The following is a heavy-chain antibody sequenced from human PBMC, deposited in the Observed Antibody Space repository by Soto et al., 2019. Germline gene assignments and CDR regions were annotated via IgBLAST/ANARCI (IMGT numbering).Heavy chain of an antibody. CDR2: ISSGSKTI. CDR3: AREDILGVRSFDY. Sequence: GGSLRLSCAASGFTFSGYSVNWVRRAPGKGLEWVSYISSGSKTIYYADSVKGRFTVSRDNAKNSQYLQMNSLRDEDTAVYYCAREDILGVRSFDYWGRGTLVTVSS. J-gene: IGHJ4*02. CDR1: GFTFSGYS. V-gene: IGHV3-48*02. D-gene: IGHD3-9*01.